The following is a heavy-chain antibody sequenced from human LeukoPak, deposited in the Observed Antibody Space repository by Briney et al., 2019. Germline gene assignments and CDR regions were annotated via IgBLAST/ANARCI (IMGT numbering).Heavy chain of an antibody. CDR2: IRYDGSNK. J-gene: IGHJ3*02. CDR1: GFTFSSYS. V-gene: IGHV3-30*02. CDR3: ARAEPYYDSSGYHDAFDI. Sequence: GGSLRLSCAASGFTFSSYSMNWVRQAPGKGLEWVAFIRYDGSNKYYADSVKGRFTISRDNSKNTLYLQMNSLRAEDTAVYYCARAEPYYDSSGYHDAFDIWGQGTMVTVSS. D-gene: IGHD3-22*01.